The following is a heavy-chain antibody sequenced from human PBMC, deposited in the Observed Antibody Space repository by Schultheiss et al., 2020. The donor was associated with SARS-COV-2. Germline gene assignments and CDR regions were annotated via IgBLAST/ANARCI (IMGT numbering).Heavy chain of an antibody. CDR1: GFTFRNYA. Sequence: GGSLRLSCSASGFTFRNYAMHWVRQAPGKGLEWVAVISYDGSNKYYADSVKGRFTISRDNAKNSLYLQMNSLRDEDTAVYYCARALEGRRFVVVGYYGMDVWGQGTTVTVSS. J-gene: IGHJ6*02. CDR2: ISYDGSNK. D-gene: IGHD2-15*01. CDR3: ARALEGRRFVVVGYYGMDV. V-gene: IGHV3-30*04.